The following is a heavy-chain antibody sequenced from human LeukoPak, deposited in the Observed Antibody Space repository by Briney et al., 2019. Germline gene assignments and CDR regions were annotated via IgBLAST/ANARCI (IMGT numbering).Heavy chain of an antibody. D-gene: IGHD3-3*01. CDR3: ARVDPALRFLEWLYPDA. CDR2: INHSGST. Sequence: PSETLSLTCAVYGGSFSGFYWSWIRQPPGKGLEWIGEINHSGSTNYNPSLKSRVTISVDTSKNQFSLKLSSVTAADTAVYYCARVDPALRFLEWLYPDAGGQGTLVTVSS. J-gene: IGHJ5*02. CDR1: GGSFSGFY. V-gene: IGHV4-34*01.